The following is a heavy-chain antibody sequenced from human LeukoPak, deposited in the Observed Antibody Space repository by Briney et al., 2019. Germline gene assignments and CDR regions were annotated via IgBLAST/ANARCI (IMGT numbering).Heavy chain of an antibody. D-gene: IGHD1-20*01. J-gene: IGHJ3*02. CDR3: ATPGITGTDGAFDI. Sequence: ASVKVSCKVSGYTLTELSMHWVRQAPGKGLEWMGGFDPEDGETIYAQKFQGRVTMTEDTSTDTAYMELSSLRSEDTAVYYCATPGITGTDGAFDIWGQGTMVTVSS. CDR2: FDPEDGET. CDR1: GYTLTELS. V-gene: IGHV1-24*01.